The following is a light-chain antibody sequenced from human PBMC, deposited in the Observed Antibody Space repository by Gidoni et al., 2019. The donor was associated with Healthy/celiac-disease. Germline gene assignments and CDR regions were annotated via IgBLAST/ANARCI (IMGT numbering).Light chain of an antibody. J-gene: IGLJ1*01. CDR2: EGS. CDR3: CSYAGSRTFV. V-gene: IGLV2-23*01. Sequence: QSALTQPASVSGSPGQSITISCTGTSSDVGRYNLVSWYQQHPGKAPKFMIYEGSKRPSGISNRFSGSKSGNTASLTISGLQAEDEADYYCCSYAGSRTFVFGTGTKVTVL. CDR1: SSDVGRYNL.